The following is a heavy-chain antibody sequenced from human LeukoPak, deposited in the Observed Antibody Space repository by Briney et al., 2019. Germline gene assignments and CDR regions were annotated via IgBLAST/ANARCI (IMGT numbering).Heavy chain of an antibody. J-gene: IGHJ6*03. V-gene: IGHV3-21*05. CDR3: ARDRAVLRYFDWLLGASMDV. CDR2: ISSRGSYI. Sequence: PGGSLRLSCAASGFTFSSYEMNWVRQAPGKGREWVSYISSRGSYIYYADSVKGRFTISRDNAKNSLYLQMNSLRAEDTAVYYCARDRAVLRYFDWLLGASMDVWGKGTTVTISS. CDR1: GFTFSSYE. D-gene: IGHD3-9*01.